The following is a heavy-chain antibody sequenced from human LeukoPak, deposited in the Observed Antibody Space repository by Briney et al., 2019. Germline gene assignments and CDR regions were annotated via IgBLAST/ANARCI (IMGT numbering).Heavy chain of an antibody. V-gene: IGHV4-4*02. CDR1: GGSITSNTW. CDR2: IHHSGST. D-gene: IGHD2-15*01. CDR3: ARHLGYCSGGSCYSFYYYGMDV. Sequence: SETLSLTCSVSGGSITSNTWWSWVRQPPGQGLEWIGEIHHSGSTNYNPSLKSRVTISVDTSKNQFSLELRSATAADTAVYYCARHLGYCSGGSCYSFYYYGMDVWGQGTTVTVSS. J-gene: IGHJ6*02.